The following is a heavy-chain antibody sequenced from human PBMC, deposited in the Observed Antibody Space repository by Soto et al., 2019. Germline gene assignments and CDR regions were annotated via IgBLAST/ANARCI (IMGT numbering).Heavy chain of an antibody. CDR1: GYSVSSSDYY. CDR3: APLSVSLSGPYGIHV. J-gene: IGHJ6*02. D-gene: IGHD2-15*01. V-gene: IGHV4-39*01. Sequence: PSETLSLTCSVSGYSVSSSDYYWAWIRQPPGQGLEWIGSMLYSGLTYYNPSLKSRVTLSVDTYKNQFSVRLNSVTASDTAVYYCAPLSVSLSGPYGIHVWGQGTTVTVSS. CDR2: MLYSGLT.